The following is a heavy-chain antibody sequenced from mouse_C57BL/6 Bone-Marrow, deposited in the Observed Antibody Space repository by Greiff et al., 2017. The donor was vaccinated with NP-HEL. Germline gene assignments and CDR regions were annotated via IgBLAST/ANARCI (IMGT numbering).Heavy chain of an antibody. J-gene: IGHJ4*01. CDR3: AREGWLLPYAMDY. Sequence: QVQLQQPGAELVKPGASVKLSCKASGYTFTSYWMQWVKQRPGQGLEWIGEIDPSDSSTNYNQKFKGKATLTVDTSSSTAYMQLSSLTSEDSAVYYCAREGWLLPYAMDYWGQGTSVTVSS. D-gene: IGHD2-3*01. CDR2: IDPSDSST. CDR1: GYTFTSYW. V-gene: IGHV1-50*01.